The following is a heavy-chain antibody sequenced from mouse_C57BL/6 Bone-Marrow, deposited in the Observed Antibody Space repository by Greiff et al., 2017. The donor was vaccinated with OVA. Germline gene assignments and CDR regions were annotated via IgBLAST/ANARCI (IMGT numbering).Heavy chain of an antibody. D-gene: IGHD1-1*01. V-gene: IGHV1-15*01. J-gene: IGHJ2*01. Sequence: VQLQQSGAELVRPGASVTLSCKASGYTFTDYEMHWVKQTPVHGLEWIGAIDPETGGTAYNQKFKGKAILTADKSSSTAYMELRSLTSEDSAVYYCTPIYDYGSSYRRYFDYWGQGTTLTVSS. CDR2: IDPETGGT. CDR3: TPIYDYGSSYRRYFDY. CDR1: GYTFTDYE.